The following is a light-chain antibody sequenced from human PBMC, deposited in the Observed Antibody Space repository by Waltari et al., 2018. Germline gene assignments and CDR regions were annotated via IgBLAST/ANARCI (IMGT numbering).Light chain of an antibody. CDR3: QQYNNWPPVT. CDR2: GAS. J-gene: IGKJ4*01. Sequence: EIVLTQSPATLSVSPGERATLSGRASQSVSSNLAWYQQKPGQAPRLLIYGASTRATGIPARFSGSGSGTEFTLTISSLQSEDFAVYYCQQYNNWPPVTFGGGTKVEIK. V-gene: IGKV3-15*01. CDR1: QSVSSN.